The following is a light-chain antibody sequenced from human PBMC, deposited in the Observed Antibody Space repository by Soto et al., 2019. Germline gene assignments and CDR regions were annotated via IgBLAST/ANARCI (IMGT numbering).Light chain of an antibody. Sequence: VVLTQSPATLSLSPGGRATLSCRARHNSNTYFAWYQQSPGHVPRLLIDDSSKRATGIPARFSGRGSGTDFTLTITGLAPDDFAVYYCQHRSSWPPGFGQGTRLEIK. J-gene: IGKJ5*01. CDR3: QHRSSWPPG. CDR2: DSS. V-gene: IGKV3-11*01. CDR1: HNSNTY.